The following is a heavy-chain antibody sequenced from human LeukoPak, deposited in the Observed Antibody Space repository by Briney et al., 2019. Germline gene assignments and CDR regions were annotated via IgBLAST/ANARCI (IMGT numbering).Heavy chain of an antibody. Sequence: GGSLKLSCAASGFTFSGSAMHWVRQASGKGLEWVGRIGSKANSYGTAYAASVKGRFTISRDDSKNMAYLQINSLKTEDTAVYYCTSTYYYDSSSYSHCGYWGQGTLVTVSS. D-gene: IGHD3-22*01. CDR3: TSTYYYDSSSYSHCGY. V-gene: IGHV3-73*01. CDR1: GFTFSGSA. J-gene: IGHJ4*02. CDR2: IGSKANSYGT.